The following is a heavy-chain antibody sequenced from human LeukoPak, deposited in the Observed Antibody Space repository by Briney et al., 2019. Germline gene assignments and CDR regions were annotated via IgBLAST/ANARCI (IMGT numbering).Heavy chain of an antibody. D-gene: IGHD6-13*01. CDR1: GFTFSSYA. CDR2: INGSGGRT. Sequence: GGSLRLSRAASGFTFSSYAMHWVRQAPGRGLEWVSDINGSGGRTYYADSVNGRFTISRDNSKNTLYLQMNSLRAEDTAVYYCAKAGGASWYLYWGQGTLVTVSS. CDR3: AKAGGASWYLY. V-gene: IGHV3-23*01. J-gene: IGHJ4*02.